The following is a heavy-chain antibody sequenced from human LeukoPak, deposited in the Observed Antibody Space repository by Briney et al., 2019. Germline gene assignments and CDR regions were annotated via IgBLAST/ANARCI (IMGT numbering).Heavy chain of an antibody. CDR1: GYTFTGYY. D-gene: IGHD2-2*01. CDR2: INPSGGST. Sequence: GASVKVSCKASGYTFTGYYMHWVRQAPGQGLEWMGIINPSGGSTTYAQKFQGRVTMTRDMSTSTVYMELSRLRSEDTAIYYCARAEGTYCYSSSCYFEYFHYWGQGTLVTVSS. J-gene: IGHJ1*01. CDR3: ARAEGTYCYSSSCYFEYFHY. V-gene: IGHV1-46*01.